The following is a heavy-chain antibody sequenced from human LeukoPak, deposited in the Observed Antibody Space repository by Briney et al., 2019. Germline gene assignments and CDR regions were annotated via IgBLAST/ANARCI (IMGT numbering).Heavy chain of an antibody. CDR1: GYSFTNYY. CDR2: INPSGGST. D-gene: IGHD4-17*01. CDR3: AREVTTVPDY. J-gene: IGHJ4*02. V-gene: IGHV1-46*01. Sequence: ASVKVSCKASGYSFTNYYMHWVRQAPGQGLEWMAIINPSGGSTTYAQKFQGRVTMTRDTSTSTVYMELSSLRSEDTAVYYCAREVTTVPDYWGQGTLVTVSS.